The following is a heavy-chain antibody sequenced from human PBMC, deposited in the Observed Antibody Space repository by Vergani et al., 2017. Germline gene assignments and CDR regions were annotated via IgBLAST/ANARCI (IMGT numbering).Heavy chain of an antibody. D-gene: IGHD3-10*01. V-gene: IGHV4-59*01. Sequence: QVRLQESGPGLVKPSETLSLTCSVSGSSMSGYYWSWIRQPPGKELEWIGYMYDSGSTNYNPSLETRGTISGDTSKNQFSLKLNSVTAADTAVYYCGRVADFYGLGSRLLDLWGQGILVTVSS. CDR1: GSSMSGYY. J-gene: IGHJ5*02. CDR2: MYDSGST. CDR3: GRVADFYGLGSRLLDL.